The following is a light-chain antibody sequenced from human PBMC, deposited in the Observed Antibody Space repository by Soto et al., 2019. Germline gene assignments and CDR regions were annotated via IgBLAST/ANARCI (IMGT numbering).Light chain of an antibody. CDR2: DAS. CDR3: QQRSNWPLT. J-gene: IGKJ4*01. CDR1: QSVSSN. Sequence: EIVLTQSPATLSLSPGERATLSCRASQSVSSNLAWYQQKPGQSPRLLIYDASNRATGIPARFSGSGSGTDFTLTISSLEPADFAVYYCQQRSNWPLTFGGGTKVDIK. V-gene: IGKV3-11*01.